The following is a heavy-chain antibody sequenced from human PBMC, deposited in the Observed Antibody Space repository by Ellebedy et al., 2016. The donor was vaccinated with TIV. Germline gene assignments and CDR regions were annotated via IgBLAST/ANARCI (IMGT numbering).Heavy chain of an antibody. CDR1: GFTFSDYQ. CDR2: ISSNTGNI. J-gene: IGHJ3*02. V-gene: IGHV3-11*06. Sequence: GESLKIPCAASGFTFSDYQMSWIHQAPGTGPEWLSCISSNTGNIDYADSVKSRFIISRDNARKSLYLQMNSLRAEDTAVYYCARDFEYSSGWNGNAFDIWGQGTMVTVSS. D-gene: IGHD6-19*01. CDR3: ARDFEYSSGWNGNAFDI.